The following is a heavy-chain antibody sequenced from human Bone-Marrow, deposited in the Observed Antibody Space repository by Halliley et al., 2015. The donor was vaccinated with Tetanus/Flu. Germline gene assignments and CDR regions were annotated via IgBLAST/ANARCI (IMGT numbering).Heavy chain of an antibody. J-gene: IGHJ3*02. V-gene: IGHV4-59*01. CDR2: TSYSGDP. CDR3: ARHSTRANAFDI. CDR1: GGLLSTYF. Sequence: TLSLTCTVSGGLLSTYFWSWIRQPPGKDLEWIGFTSYSGDPRCNPSLKSRLTVSVDTSKNQFSLMLTSVTAADTAVYYCARHSTRANAFDIWGPGTMVTVFS. D-gene: IGHD2-8*01.